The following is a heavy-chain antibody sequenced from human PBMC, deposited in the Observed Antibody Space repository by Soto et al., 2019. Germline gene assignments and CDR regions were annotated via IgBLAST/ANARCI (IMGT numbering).Heavy chain of an antibody. Sequence: SVKVSCKASGGTFSSYAISWVRQAPGQGLEWMGGIIPIFGTANYAQKFQGRVTITADESTSTAYMELSSPRSEDTAVYYCARSGRDIVVVVAAIYYYGMDVWGQGTTVTVSS. CDR1: GGTFSSYA. V-gene: IGHV1-69*13. J-gene: IGHJ6*02. CDR3: ARSGRDIVVVVAAIYYYGMDV. D-gene: IGHD2-15*01. CDR2: IIPIFGTA.